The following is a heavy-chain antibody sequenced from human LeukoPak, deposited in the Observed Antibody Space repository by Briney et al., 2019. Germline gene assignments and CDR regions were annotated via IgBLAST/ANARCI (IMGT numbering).Heavy chain of an antibody. V-gene: IGHV3-74*01. D-gene: IGHD2/OR15-2a*01. CDR2: INSDGVST. Sequence: GGSLRLSCVASGFTFRSYWMHWVRQAPGKGLVWVSRINSDGVSTSYADSVKGRFTISRDNAKNTLYLQMNSLRAEDTAVYYCARAASVLRPFDYWGQGTLVTVSS. CDR3: ARAASVLRPFDY. J-gene: IGHJ4*02. CDR1: GFTFRSYW.